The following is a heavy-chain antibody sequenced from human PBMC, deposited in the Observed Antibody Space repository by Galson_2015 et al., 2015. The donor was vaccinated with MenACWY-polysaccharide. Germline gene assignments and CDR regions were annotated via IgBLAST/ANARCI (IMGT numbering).Heavy chain of an antibody. V-gene: IGHV3-30*02. CDR3: AKDRTAAASDGDY. CDR2: IRYDGRDK. D-gene: IGHD6-13*01. CDR1: GFTFSSYG. Sequence: SLRLSCAASGFTFSSYGMHWVRQAPGKGLKWVAFIRYDGRDKYYADSVKDRFTLSRDNSKNTLYLQMDSLRAEDTAVYYCAKDRTAAASDGDYWGQGTLVTVSS. J-gene: IGHJ4*02.